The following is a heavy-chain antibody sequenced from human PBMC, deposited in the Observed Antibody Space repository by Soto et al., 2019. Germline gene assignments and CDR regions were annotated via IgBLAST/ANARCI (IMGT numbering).Heavy chain of an antibody. Sequence: ASVKVSCKASGYTFTSYDINWVRQATGQGLEWMGWMNPNSGKTGYTQNFQGRVTMTRNTSINTAYMELSSLRSEDTAVYYCARAPGITMVRGVNNWFDPWGQGTLVTVSS. D-gene: IGHD3-10*01. CDR1: GYTFTSYD. J-gene: IGHJ5*02. CDR2: MNPNSGKT. CDR3: ARAPGITMVRGVNNWFDP. V-gene: IGHV1-8*01.